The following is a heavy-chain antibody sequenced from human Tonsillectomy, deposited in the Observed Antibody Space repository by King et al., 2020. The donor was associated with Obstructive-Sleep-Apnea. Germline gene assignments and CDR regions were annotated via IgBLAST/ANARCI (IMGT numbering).Heavy chain of an antibody. CDR2: ISVDGSSK. CDR3: ARDPSNCGGDCYSVVDY. CDR1: GFTFSNYA. D-gene: IGHD2-21*02. V-gene: IGHV3-30*04. J-gene: IGHJ4*02. Sequence: VQLVESGGGVVQPGRSLRLSCAVSGFTFSNYAMHWVLQAPGKGLEWVALISVDGSSKNYADSVKGRFTISRDNSRTTLTLQMNSLRAEDTAVYYCARDPSNCGGDCYSVVDYWGQGSLVTVSS.